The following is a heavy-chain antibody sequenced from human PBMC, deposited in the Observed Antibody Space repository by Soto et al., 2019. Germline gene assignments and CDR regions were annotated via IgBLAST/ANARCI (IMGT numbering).Heavy chain of an antibody. D-gene: IGHD1-1*01. CDR3: TTAGTGRSLEPLRAYAYYYGMDV. CDR1: GFTFSNAW. V-gene: IGHV3-15*01. J-gene: IGHJ6*02. Sequence: PGGSLRLSCAASGFTFSNAWMSWVRQAPGKGLEWVGRIKSKTDGGTTDYAAPVKGRFTISRDDSKNTLYLQMNSLKTEDTAVYYCTTAGTGRSLEPLRAYAYYYGMDVWGQGTTVTVSS. CDR2: IKSKTDGGTT.